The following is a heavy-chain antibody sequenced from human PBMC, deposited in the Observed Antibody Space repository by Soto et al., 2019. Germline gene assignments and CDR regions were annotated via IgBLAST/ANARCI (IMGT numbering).Heavy chain of an antibody. D-gene: IGHD6-19*01. J-gene: IGHJ6*02. CDR2: FDPEDGET. CDR3: ATDLAAVAGLKATPNYYYGMDV. CDR1: GYTLTELS. Sequence: ASVKVSCKVSGYTLTELSMHWVRQAPGKGLEWMAGFDPEDGETIYAQKFQGRVTMTEDTSTDTAYMELSSLRSEDTAVYYCATDLAAVAGLKATPNYYYGMDVWGQGTTVTVSS. V-gene: IGHV1-24*01.